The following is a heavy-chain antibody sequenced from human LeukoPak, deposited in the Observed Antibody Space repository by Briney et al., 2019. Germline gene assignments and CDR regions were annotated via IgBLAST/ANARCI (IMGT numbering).Heavy chain of an antibody. Sequence: GGSLRLSCAASGFTFSSYAMSWVRQAPGKGLEWVSSISGSGGSTHYADSVKGRFTISRDSPKNTLYLQMNSLRAEDTAVYYCARVSDAAMVARDYYGMDVWGQGTTVTVSS. CDR2: ISGSGGST. J-gene: IGHJ6*02. D-gene: IGHD5-18*01. V-gene: IGHV3-23*01. CDR3: ARVSDAAMVARDYYGMDV. CDR1: GFTFSSYA.